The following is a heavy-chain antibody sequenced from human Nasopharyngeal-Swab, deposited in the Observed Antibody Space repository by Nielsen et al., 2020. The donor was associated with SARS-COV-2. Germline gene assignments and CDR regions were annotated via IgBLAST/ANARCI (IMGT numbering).Heavy chain of an antibody. CDR2: INIDGSVT. CDR3: TRDIGGKYGY. Sequence: GESLKISCAASGYTFSSYWMHWVRQAPGKGLVWVSRINIDGSVTDYADSVKGRFTISRDNARNTLYLQMNSLGGEDTAVYYCTRDIGGKYGYWGQGNLVTVSS. CDR1: GYTFSSYW. D-gene: IGHD4-23*01. J-gene: IGHJ4*02. V-gene: IGHV3-74*01.